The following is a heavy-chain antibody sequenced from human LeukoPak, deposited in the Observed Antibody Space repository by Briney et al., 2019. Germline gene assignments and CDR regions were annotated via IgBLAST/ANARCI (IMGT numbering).Heavy chain of an antibody. Sequence: QTGGSLRLSCAASGFTFSSYAMSWVRQAPGKGLEWVSAISGSGGSTYYADSVKGRFTISRDNAKNSLYLQMNSLRAEDTAVYYCARDTNRKSGSLDFDYWGQGTLVTVSS. CDR3: ARDTNRKSGSLDFDY. J-gene: IGHJ4*02. CDR1: GFTFSSYA. CDR2: ISGSGGST. D-gene: IGHD1-26*01. V-gene: IGHV3-23*01.